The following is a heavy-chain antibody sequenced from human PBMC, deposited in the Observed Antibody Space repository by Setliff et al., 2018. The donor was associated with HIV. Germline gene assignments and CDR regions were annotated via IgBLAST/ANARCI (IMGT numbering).Heavy chain of an antibody. V-gene: IGHV4-38-2*01. CDR3: ARVQVSGTYPIDY. Sequence: PSETLSLTCAVSSYSISSGYYWGWIRQPPGKGLEWIGNIYHSGSTYYNPSLKSRVTISVDTSKNQFSLKLSSVTAADTAVYYCARVQVSGTYPIDYWGQGTLVTVS. CDR1: SYSISSGYY. D-gene: IGHD3-10*01. CDR2: IYHSGST. J-gene: IGHJ4*02.